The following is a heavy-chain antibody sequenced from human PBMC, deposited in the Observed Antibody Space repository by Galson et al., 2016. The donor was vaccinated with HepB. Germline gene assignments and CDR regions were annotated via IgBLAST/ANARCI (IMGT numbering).Heavy chain of an antibody. CDR1: GFSFNNYA. V-gene: IGHV3-23*01. D-gene: IGHD3-22*01. J-gene: IGHJ4*02. CDR3: AKEDSMIVVGGFVY. CDR2: ISGGGGST. Sequence: SLRLSCAASGFSFNNYAMSWVRQAPGKGLEWVSGISGGGGSTYSADSVKGRFTISRDNSKNTLYLQMNRLRAEDTVVYYCAKEDSMIVVGGFVYWGQGTLVTVSS.